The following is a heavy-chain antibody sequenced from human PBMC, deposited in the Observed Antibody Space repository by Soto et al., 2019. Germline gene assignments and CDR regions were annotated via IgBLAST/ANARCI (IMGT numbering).Heavy chain of an antibody. CDR1: GGTFSSYA. J-gene: IGHJ6*02. Sequence: QVQLVQSGAEVKKPGSSVKVSCKASGGTFSSYAISWVRQAPGQGLEWMGGIIPIFGTANYAQKFQGRVTITADESTSTADMELSSLRSEDTAVYYCARGPPKGDYSISWSSYYYYGMDVWGQGTTVTVSS. CDR3: ARGPPKGDYSISWSSYYYYGMDV. CDR2: IIPIFGTA. V-gene: IGHV1-69*01. D-gene: IGHD6-13*01.